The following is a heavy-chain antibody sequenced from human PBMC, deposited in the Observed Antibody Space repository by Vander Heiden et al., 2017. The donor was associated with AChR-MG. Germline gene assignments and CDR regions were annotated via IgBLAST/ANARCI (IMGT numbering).Heavy chain of an antibody. CDR1: RGTFSRYT. Sequence: HVQLVQSGAEVKKPGSSVKVSCKASRGTFSRYTSGWVRQAPGPGLEWMGRIIPILGIANSVQKFQGRLTITADKSTSTAYMELSSLRSEDTAVYYCARGFSLGYSYGFYYYGMDVWGQGTTVTVSS. D-gene: IGHD5-18*01. CDR3: ARGFSLGYSYGFYYYGMDV. V-gene: IGHV1-69*02. J-gene: IGHJ6*02. CDR2: IIPILGIA.